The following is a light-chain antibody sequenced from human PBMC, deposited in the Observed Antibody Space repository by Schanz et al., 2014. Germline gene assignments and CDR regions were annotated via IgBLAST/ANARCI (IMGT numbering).Light chain of an antibody. CDR3: SAYTRSSAHWF. Sequence: QSALTQPASVSGSPGQSITISCTGTSSDVGGYNHVSWYQQRPGKAPKLLIYDVRNRPSGVSNRFSGSKSGNTASLTISGLQAEDEADYYCSAYTRSSAHWFFGGGTKLTVL. J-gene: IGLJ3*02. CDR1: SSDVGGYNH. V-gene: IGLV2-14*01. CDR2: DVR.